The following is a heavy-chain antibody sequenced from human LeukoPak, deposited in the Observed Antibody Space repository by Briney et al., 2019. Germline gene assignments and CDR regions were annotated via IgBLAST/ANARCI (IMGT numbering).Heavy chain of an antibody. Sequence: ASVKVSCKASGGTFSSYAISWVRQAPGQGLEWMGGIIPIFGTANYAQKFQGRVTITADESTSTAYMELSSLRSEDTAVYYCARDYYDILTGSGNSSPIYFDYWGQGTLVTVSS. V-gene: IGHV1-69*13. CDR1: GGTFSSYA. J-gene: IGHJ4*02. CDR3: ARDYYDILTGSGNSSPIYFDY. D-gene: IGHD3-9*01. CDR2: IIPIFGTA.